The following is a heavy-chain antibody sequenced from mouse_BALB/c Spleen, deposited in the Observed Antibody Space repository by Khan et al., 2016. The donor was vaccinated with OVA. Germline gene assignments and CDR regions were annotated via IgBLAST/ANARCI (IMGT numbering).Heavy chain of an antibody. V-gene: IGHV2-9*02. D-gene: IGHD1-3*01. Sequence: QVQLKHSGPGLVAPSQSLSITCTVSGFSLTSYGVHWVRQPPGKGLEWLVVILAGGITNYNSALKSRLSISKDNSKSQVFLKMNSLQTDDTAMYYCGRREDIWGQGTTLTVSS. J-gene: IGHJ2*01. CDR1: GFSLTSYG. CDR3: GRREDI. CDR2: ILAGGIT.